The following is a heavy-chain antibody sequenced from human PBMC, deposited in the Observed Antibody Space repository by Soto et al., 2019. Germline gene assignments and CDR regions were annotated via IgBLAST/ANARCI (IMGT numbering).Heavy chain of an antibody. D-gene: IGHD2-2*01. Sequence: QLQLQESGPGLVKPSETLSLTCTVSGGSISSSSYYWGWIRQPPGKGLEWIGSIYYSGSTYYNPSLKSRVTISVDTSKNQFSLKLSSVTAADTAVYYCASWGTRYCSSTSCYAGGWGQGTLVTVSS. CDR1: GGSISSSSYY. CDR3: ASWGTRYCSSTSCYAGG. V-gene: IGHV4-39*01. J-gene: IGHJ4*02. CDR2: IYYSGST.